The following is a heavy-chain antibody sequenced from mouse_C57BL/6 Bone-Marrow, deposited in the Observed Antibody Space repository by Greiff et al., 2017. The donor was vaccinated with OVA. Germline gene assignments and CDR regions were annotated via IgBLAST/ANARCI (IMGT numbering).Heavy chain of an antibody. D-gene: IGHD3-2*02. V-gene: IGHV1-69*01. CDR2: IDPSDSYT. Sequence: VQLQQPGAELVMPGASVKLSCKASGYTFTSYWMHWVKQRPGQGLEWIGEIDPSDSYTNYNQKFKGKSTLTVDKSSSTAYMQLSSLISEDSAVYYCARGDSSFAYWGQGTLVTVSA. J-gene: IGHJ3*01. CDR1: GYTFTSYW. CDR3: ARGDSSFAY.